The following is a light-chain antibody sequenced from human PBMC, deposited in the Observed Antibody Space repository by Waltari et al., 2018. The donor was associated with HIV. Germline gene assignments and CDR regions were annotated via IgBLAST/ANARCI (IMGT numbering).Light chain of an antibody. CDR1: SSDVGGYNY. V-gene: IGLV2-8*01. J-gene: IGLJ2*01. CDR2: EVN. CDR3: SSYAGGSNLV. Sequence: QSALTQPPSASGSPGQSFTISCTGPSSDVGGYNYFSWYQQRPHKHPQPLIYEVNRRPSGVPDRFFGSKSGNTASLTVSALQPEDEADYYCSSYAGGSNLVFGGGTKLTVL.